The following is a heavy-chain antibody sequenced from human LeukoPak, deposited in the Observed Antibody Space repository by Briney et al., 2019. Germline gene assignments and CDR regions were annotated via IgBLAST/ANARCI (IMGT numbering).Heavy chain of an antibody. CDR2: ISYDGSNK. CDR3: AKDREYSYGP. J-gene: IGHJ5*02. CDR1: GFTFSSYG. V-gene: IGHV3-30*18. Sequence: PGGSLRLSCAASGFTFSSYGMHWVRQAPGKGLEWVAVISYDGSNKYYADSVKGRFTISRDNSKNTLYLQMNSLRAEDTAVYYCAKDREYSYGPWGQGTLVTVSS. D-gene: IGHD5-18*01.